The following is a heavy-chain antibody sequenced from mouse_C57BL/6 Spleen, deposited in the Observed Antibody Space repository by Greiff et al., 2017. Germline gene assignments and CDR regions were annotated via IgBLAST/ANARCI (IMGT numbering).Heavy chain of an antibody. J-gene: IGHJ2*01. V-gene: IGHV1-74*01. CDR1: GYTFTSYW. Sequence: VQLPQPGAELVKPGASVKVSCKASGYTFTSYWMPWVKPSPGQGLEWIGRIHPSVSDTNYNQKFKGKATLTVDKSSSTAYMQLSSLTSEDSAVYYCAIGSFFDYWGLGITLTVFS. CDR2: IHPSVSDT. CDR3: AIGSFFDY.